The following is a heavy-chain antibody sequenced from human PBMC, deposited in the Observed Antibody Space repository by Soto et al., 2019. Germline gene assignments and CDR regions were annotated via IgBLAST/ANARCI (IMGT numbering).Heavy chain of an antibody. D-gene: IGHD4-17*01. Sequence: SETLSLTCAVYGGSFSGYYWSWIRQPPGKGLEWIGEINHSGSTNYNPSLKSRVTISVDTSKNQFSLKLSSVTAADTAVYYCARSLRWRNIDYWGQGTLVTVSS. CDR1: GGSFSGYY. CDR2: INHSGST. J-gene: IGHJ4*02. CDR3: ARSLRWRNIDY. V-gene: IGHV4-34*01.